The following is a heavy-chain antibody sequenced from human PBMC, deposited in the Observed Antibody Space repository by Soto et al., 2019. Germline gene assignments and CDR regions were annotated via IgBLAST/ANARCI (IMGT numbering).Heavy chain of an antibody. CDR3: ARDLGYYDSSGYYPTPFDY. V-gene: IGHV4-30-2*01. J-gene: IGHJ4*02. D-gene: IGHD3-22*01. Sequence: SETLSLTCAVSGGSISSGGYSWSWIRQPPGKGLEWIGYIYHSGSTYYNPSLKSRVTISVDTSKNQFSLKLSSVTAADTAVYYCARDLGYYDSSGYYPTPFDYWGQGTLVTVSS. CDR1: GGSISSGGYS. CDR2: IYHSGST.